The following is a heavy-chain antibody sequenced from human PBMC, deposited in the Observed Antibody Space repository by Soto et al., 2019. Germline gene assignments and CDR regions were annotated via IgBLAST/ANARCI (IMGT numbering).Heavy chain of an antibody. D-gene: IGHD1-26*01. J-gene: IGHJ4*02. Sequence: QVQLVQSGAEMKKHGASVKVSCRASGYTFPSYGTSGVRRAPGQGLERMGGISAYKGNTHFAQKFKGKVTMTTDTATTTAYMELRRLRADDTAVYYCARTRAGGGSPMWGQGTLVTVSS. CDR1: GYTFPSYG. CDR2: ISAYKGNT. CDR3: ARTRAGGGSPM. V-gene: IGHV1-18*01.